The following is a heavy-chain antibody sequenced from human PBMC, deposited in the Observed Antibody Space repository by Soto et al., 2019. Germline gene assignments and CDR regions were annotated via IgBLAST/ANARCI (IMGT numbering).Heavy chain of an antibody. CDR3: ARGRYEDY. CDR1: GYTFTSYG. D-gene: IGHD1-1*01. J-gene: IGHJ4*02. V-gene: IGHV1-18*01. CDR2: ISAHNGNT. Sequence: QVHLVQSGAEVKKPGASVKVSCKASGYTFTSYGITWVRQAPGQGLEWMGWISAHNGNTEYAQKLQGRVIVTRDTSPSTAYIELRSLRSADTAVYYCARGRYEDYWGQGAQVTVSS.